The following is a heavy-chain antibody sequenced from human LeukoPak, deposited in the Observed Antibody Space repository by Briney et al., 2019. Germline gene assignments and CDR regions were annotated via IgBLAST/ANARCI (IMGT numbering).Heavy chain of an antibody. D-gene: IGHD6-19*01. CDR1: GFTFDDYA. CDR3: AKDMNRFQAVQIAVAVPGGFDI. CDR2: INWNSGSI. J-gene: IGHJ3*02. Sequence: GGSLRLPCAASGFTFDDYAMHWVRQGPGKGQEWVSGINWNSGSIGYAESVRGRFTITRDNAKNSRYLQMNSLRAEDMALYYCAKDMNRFQAVQIAVAVPGGFDIWGQGTMVTVSS. V-gene: IGHV3-9*03.